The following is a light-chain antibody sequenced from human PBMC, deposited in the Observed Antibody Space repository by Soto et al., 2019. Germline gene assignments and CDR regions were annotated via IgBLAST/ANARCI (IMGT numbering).Light chain of an antibody. CDR1: ERLSSVY. J-gene: IGKJ5*01. Sequence: EIVLTQSPGTLSLSPGERATLSCRASERLSSVYLAWYQQRPGQPPRLLIYGASNRATGIPDRFSGSGSGTDFTLINNRLEPEDVAIYYCQQYGGSPRITFGQGTRLEIK. V-gene: IGKV3-20*01. CDR2: GAS. CDR3: QQYGGSPRIT.